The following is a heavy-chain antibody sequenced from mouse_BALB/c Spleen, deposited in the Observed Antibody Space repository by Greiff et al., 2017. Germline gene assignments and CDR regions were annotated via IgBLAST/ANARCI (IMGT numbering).Heavy chain of an antibody. V-gene: IGHV1S34*01. D-gene: IGHD1-1*01. CDR1: GYSFTGYY. CDR2: ISCYNGAT. CDR3: ARGTVVAEGEYYAMDY. Sequence: LVKTGASVKISCKASGYSFTGYYMHWVKQSHGKSLEWIGYISCYNGATSYNRKFKGKATFTVDTSSSTAYMQFNSLTSEDSAVYYCARGTVVAEGEYYAMDYWGQGTSVTVSS. J-gene: IGHJ4*01.